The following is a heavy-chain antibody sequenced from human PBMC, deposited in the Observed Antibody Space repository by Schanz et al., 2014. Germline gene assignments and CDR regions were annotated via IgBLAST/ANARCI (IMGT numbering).Heavy chain of an antibody. J-gene: IGHJ4*02. CDR1: GFPFSDYF. Sequence: QVQLVDSGGGLVKPGGSLRLSCTAPGFPFSDYFMAWIGQPPGRGLEWVSYIGNGGVTIYYADSVKGRFTISRDNSKNSLYLQMNSLRAEDTAVYYCARIGGSVFDYWAQGTLVTVSS. V-gene: IGHV3-11*01. CDR2: IGNGGVTI. D-gene: IGHD3-10*01. CDR3: ARIGGSVFDY.